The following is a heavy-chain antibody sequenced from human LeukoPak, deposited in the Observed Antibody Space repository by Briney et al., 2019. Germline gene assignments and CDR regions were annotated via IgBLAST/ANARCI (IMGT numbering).Heavy chain of an antibody. V-gene: IGHV3-74*01. CDR1: GFTFSSYW. D-gene: IGHD3-9*01. CDR3: ASSVDYDILTGLDY. CDR2: INSDGSST. J-gene: IGHJ4*02. Sequence: QPGGSLRLSCAASGFTFSSYWMHWARQAPGKGLVWVSRINSDGSSTSYADSVKGRFTISRDNAKNTLYLQMNSLRAEDTAVYYCASSVDYDILTGLDYWGQGTLVTVSS.